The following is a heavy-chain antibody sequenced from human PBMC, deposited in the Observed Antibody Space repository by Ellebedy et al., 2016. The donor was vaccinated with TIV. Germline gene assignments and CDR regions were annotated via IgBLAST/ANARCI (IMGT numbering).Heavy chain of an antibody. J-gene: IGHJ4*02. V-gene: IGHV4-39*02. CDR1: GGSINSRGYS. CDR2: ISDSGST. CDR3: ATEIPVAARIEF. Sequence: MPSETLSLTCSVSGGSINSRGYSWDWIRQPPGKGLEWIGSISDSGSTFYHPSLKSRVRISVETSKNQFSLKLRSVTAADTAVYHCATEIPVAARIEFWGQGALVTVSS. D-gene: IGHD6-19*01.